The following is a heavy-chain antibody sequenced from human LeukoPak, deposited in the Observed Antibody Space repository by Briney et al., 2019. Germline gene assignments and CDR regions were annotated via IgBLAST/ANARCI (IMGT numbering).Heavy chain of an antibody. D-gene: IGHD2-21*02. CDR1: GFTFSSYG. CDR2: ISGSGSIT. Sequence: GGTLRLSCAASGFTFSSYGMSWVRQAPGKGLEWVSTISGSGSITYYADSMKGRFTISRDNSKNTLYLQVNSLRAEDTAVYYCAKDLWSVVTLTLDYWGQGTLVTVSS. CDR3: AKDLWSVVTLTLDY. J-gene: IGHJ4*02. V-gene: IGHV3-23*01.